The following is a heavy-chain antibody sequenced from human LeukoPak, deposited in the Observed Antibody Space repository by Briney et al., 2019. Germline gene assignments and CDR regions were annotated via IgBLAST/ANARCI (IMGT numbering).Heavy chain of an antibody. D-gene: IGHD3-22*01. CDR2: ISSDGSTI. CDR3: ARDPAIQTWLSAYYFDS. V-gene: IGHV3-48*01. CDR1: GFSFSRYS. J-gene: IGHJ4*02. Sequence: SGGSLRLSCTASGFSFSRYSMNWVRQAPWKGLEWISYISSDGSTIYYADSAKGRFTISRDNARNSLYLQMNSLRAEDTAVYYCARDPAIQTWLSAYYFDSWGQGTQVTVSS.